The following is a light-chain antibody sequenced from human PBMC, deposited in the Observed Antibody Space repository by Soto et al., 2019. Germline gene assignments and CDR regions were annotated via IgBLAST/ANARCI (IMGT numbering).Light chain of an antibody. CDR1: QSVSSS. CDR2: DAS. J-gene: IGKJ5*01. Sequence: EIVITQSPCTVSLSPGERATLSCRASQSVSSSLAWYQQKPGQAPRLLIYDASNRATGIPARFSGSGSGTDFTLTISSLEPEDFAVYYCQQRSNWPFTFGQGARLEI. V-gene: IGKV3-11*01. CDR3: QQRSNWPFT.